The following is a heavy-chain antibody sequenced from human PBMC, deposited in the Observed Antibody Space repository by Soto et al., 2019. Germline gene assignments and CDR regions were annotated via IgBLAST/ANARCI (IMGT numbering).Heavy chain of an antibody. D-gene: IGHD2-15*01. J-gene: IGHJ6*02. Sequence: ASVKVSCQASGYTLTSYGVSWVRQAPGQGLEWMGWISAYNGNTNYAQKLQGRVTMTTDTSTSTAYMELRSLRSDDTAVYYCARLGIVAIYYYYGMDVWGQGTTVTVSS. CDR2: ISAYNGNT. CDR1: GYTLTSYG. V-gene: IGHV1-18*01. CDR3: ARLGIVAIYYYYGMDV.